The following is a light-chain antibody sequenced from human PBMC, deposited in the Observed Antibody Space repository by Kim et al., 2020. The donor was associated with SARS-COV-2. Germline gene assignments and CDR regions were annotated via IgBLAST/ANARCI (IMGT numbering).Light chain of an antibody. V-gene: IGKV1-33*01. CDR1: QDISNY. J-gene: IGKJ4*01. CDR3: QQYDNLPLT. Sequence: DIQKTQSPSSLSASVGDRVTITCQASQDISNYLNWYQQKPGKAPKLLIYNASNLETGVTSRFSGSGSGTDFTFTISSLQPEDIATYYCQQYDNLPLTFGGETKMDIK. CDR2: NAS.